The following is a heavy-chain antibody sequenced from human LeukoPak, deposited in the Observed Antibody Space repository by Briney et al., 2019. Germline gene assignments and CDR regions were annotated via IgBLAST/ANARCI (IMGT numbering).Heavy chain of an antibody. D-gene: IGHD3-10*01. CDR1: GFTFSNYW. CDR3: ARDKGFGGSSFDY. CDR2: IRQDGSDK. J-gene: IGHJ4*02. V-gene: IGHV3-7*01. Sequence: GGSLRLSCVVSGFTFSNYWMSWVRPAPGEGLEWVATIRQDGSDKYFLDSVRGRFTISRDNAENSLYLQMNSLRGEDTAVYYCARDKGFGGSSFDYWGKGTLVTVSS.